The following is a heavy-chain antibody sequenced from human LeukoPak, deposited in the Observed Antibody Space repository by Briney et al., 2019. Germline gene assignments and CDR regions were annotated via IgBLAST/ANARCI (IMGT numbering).Heavy chain of an antibody. J-gene: IGHJ4*02. CDR1: GFTFSSYA. CDR3: ARDVEVGATSGADY. V-gene: IGHV3-23*01. D-gene: IGHD1-26*01. Sequence: GGSLRLSCAASGFTFSSYAMSWVRQAPGKGLEWVSAISGSGGSTYYADSVKGRFTISRDNSKNTLYLQMNSLRAEDTAVYYCARDVEVGATSGADYWGQGTLVTVSS. CDR2: ISGSGGST.